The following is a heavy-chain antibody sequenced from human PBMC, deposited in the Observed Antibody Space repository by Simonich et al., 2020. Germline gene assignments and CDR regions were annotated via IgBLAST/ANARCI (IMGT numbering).Heavy chain of an antibody. CDR2: ISAYNGNQ. CDR1: GYTFTSYG. V-gene: IGHV1-18*01. Sequence: QVQLVQSGAEVKKPGASVKVSCKASGYTFTSYGISWVRQPPGQGLEWMGWISAYNGNQNYAQNVQGRVTMTTNTSTSTAYMELRSLRSDDTAVYYCARDQGGRAAAATDYWGQGTLVTVSS. D-gene: IGHD6-13*01. CDR3: ARDQGGRAAAATDY. J-gene: IGHJ4*02.